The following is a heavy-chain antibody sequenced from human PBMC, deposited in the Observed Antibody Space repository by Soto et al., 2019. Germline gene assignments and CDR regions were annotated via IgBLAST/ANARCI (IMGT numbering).Heavy chain of an antibody. J-gene: IGHJ6*03. V-gene: IGHV1-18*01. Sequence: ASVKVSCKASGYTFTSYGISWVRQAPGQGLELMGWISAYNGNTNYAQKLQGRVTMTTATSTSTAYMELRSLRSDDTAVYYSAGGGPGSIQLWNGLYYYYYYMDVWGKGTTVTVSS. CDR1: GYTFTSYG. D-gene: IGHD5-18*01. CDR3: AGGGPGSIQLWNGLYYYYYYMDV. CDR2: ISAYNGNT.